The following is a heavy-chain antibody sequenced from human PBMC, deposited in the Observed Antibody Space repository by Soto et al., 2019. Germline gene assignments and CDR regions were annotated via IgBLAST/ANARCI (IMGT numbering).Heavy chain of an antibody. CDR2: ISAYNGNT. J-gene: IGHJ6*02. CDR3: AREGPAPYYYYGMDV. Sequence: QVQLVQSGGEVKKPGASVKVSCKTSGYSFTTYGISWVRQAPGQGLEWMGWISAYNGNTNYAQKLQGRVTMTTDTPTSTAYMERRSLRSDDTAVYYCAREGPAPYYYYGMDVWGQGSTVTVSS. V-gene: IGHV1-18*01. CDR1: GYSFTTYG.